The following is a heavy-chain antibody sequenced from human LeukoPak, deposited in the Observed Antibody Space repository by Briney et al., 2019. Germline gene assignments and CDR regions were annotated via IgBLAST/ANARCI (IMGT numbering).Heavy chain of an antibody. Sequence: SETLSLTCTVSGGSISSYYWSWIRQPAGKGLEWIGRIYTSGSTNYNPSLKSRVTMSVDTSKNQFSLKLSSVTAADTAVYYCARGKFGTGYYYYYYMDVWGKGTTVTISS. J-gene: IGHJ6*03. CDR3: ARGKFGTGYYYYYYMDV. CDR1: GGSISSYY. D-gene: IGHD3-10*01. CDR2: IYTSGST. V-gene: IGHV4-4*07.